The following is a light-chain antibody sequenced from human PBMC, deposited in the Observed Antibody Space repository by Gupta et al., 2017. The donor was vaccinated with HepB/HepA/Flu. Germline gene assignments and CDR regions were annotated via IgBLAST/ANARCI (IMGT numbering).Light chain of an antibody. CDR3: QHYSTDPLS. V-gene: IGKV1D-16*01. J-gene: IGKJ4*01. CDR2: AAS. Sequence: DIQMTQSPSSLSASVGDRVTTTCRASQDVSTWLAWYQQKPGTAPKSLIYAASSLQSGVPSRFSGSGSGTDFTLTISSLQPEDFATYFCQHYSTDPLSFGGGTKVEIK. CDR1: QDVSTW.